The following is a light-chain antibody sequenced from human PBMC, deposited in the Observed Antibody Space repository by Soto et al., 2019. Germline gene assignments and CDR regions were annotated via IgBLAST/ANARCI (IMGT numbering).Light chain of an antibody. CDR2: AAS. CDR1: QSVGRN. CDR3: QQYYHWLT. Sequence: IVMTQSPATLSLLPRQRDILCCRASQSVGRNLVWYQHKPGQAPRLLIYAASTRATGTAARFSGSGSGTEFTLTISSLQSEDFAVYYCQQYYHWLTFGGWTKVDIK. V-gene: IGKV3D-15*01. J-gene: IGKJ4*01.